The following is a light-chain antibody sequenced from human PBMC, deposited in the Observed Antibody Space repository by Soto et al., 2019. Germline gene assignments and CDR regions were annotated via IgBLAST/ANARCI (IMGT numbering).Light chain of an antibody. CDR2: GAS. Sequence: EIVLTQSPGTLSLSPGERATLSCRASQSVPSKYLAWYQQNPGQAPRLLIYGASSRATGIPDRFSGSGSGTDFTLTISRLEPEDFAVYYCQQYGSSPRTFGQGTKVDIK. CDR1: QSVPSKY. CDR3: QQYGSSPRT. J-gene: IGKJ1*01. V-gene: IGKV3-20*01.